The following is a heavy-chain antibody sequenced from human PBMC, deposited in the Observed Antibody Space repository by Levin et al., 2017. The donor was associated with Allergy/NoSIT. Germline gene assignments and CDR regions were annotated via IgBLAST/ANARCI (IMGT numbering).Heavy chain of an antibody. Sequence: GESLKISCAVSGFTLSSYEMNWVRQAPGKGLEWLAYINTSGNNIQYADSVKGRFTISRDNAKNALCLQMDSLRAEDTAIYYCTKGSNSGWNWFDPWGQWALVTVSS. V-gene: IGHV3-48*03. CDR1: GFTLSSYE. CDR3: TKGSNSGWNWFDP. D-gene: IGHD6-19*01. J-gene: IGHJ5*02. CDR2: INTSGNNI.